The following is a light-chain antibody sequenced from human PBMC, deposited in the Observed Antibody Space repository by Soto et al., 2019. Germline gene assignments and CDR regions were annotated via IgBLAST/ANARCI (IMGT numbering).Light chain of an antibody. CDR3: CSYAGTYTLV. J-gene: IGLJ1*01. Sequence: QSVLTQPRSVSGSPGQSVTISCSGTTSDVGDSNDVSWYQHHPGKAPKLIIFDVTKRPSRVPDRFSGSKSGNPASLTISGLQAEDEADYYCCSYAGTYTLVFGSGTKVTVL. CDR2: DVT. CDR1: TSDVGDSND. V-gene: IGLV2-11*01.